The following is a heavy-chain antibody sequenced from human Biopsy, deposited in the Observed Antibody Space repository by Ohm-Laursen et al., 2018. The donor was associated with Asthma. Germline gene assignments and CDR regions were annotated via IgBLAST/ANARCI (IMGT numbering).Heavy chain of an antibody. CDR1: GGSISVSNW. CDR2: IYHLGNA. CDR3: ARRWRSYDSSNYYLDQ. D-gene: IGHD3-22*01. J-gene: IGHJ4*02. V-gene: IGHV4/OR15-8*01. Sequence: PSQTLSLTCDVSGGSISVSNWWSWVRQPPGRGLEWIGQIYHLGNANYNPSLKSRFTMSVDKSKNQFSLKLTSVTAADTAVYFCARRWRSYDSSNYYLDQWGQGTLVTVSS.